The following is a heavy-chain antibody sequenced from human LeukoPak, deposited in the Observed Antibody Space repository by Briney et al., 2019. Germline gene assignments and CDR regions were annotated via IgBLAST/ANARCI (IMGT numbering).Heavy chain of an antibody. CDR3: ARADGDYANIDY. Sequence: PSQTLSLTCTVSGGSISSGDYYWSWIRQPPGKGLEWIGYIYYSGSTYYSPSLKSRVTISVDTSKNQFSLKLSSVTAADTAVYYCARADGDYANIDYWGQGTLVTVSS. J-gene: IGHJ4*02. D-gene: IGHD4-17*01. CDR1: GGSISSGDYY. V-gene: IGHV4-30-4*01. CDR2: IYYSGST.